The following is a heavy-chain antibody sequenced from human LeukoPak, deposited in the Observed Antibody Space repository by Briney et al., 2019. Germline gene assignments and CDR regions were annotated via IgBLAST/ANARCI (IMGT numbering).Heavy chain of an antibody. CDR3: ARYYIEGRCFDY. CDR1: GYTFTGYN. Sequence: ASVKVSCKASGYTFTGYNIHWVRQVPGQGPEWMGWINPNSGGTNYAHKFQGRVTMTRDTSIRTAYMELSRLRSDDTAMYYCARYYIEGRCFDYWGQGTLVTVSS. D-gene: IGHD3-10*01. J-gene: IGHJ4*02. CDR2: INPNSGGT. V-gene: IGHV1-2*02.